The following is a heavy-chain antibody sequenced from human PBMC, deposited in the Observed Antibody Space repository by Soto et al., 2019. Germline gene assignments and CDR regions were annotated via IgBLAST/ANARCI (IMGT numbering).Heavy chain of an antibody. V-gene: IGHV4-38-2*01. CDR1: GDSMISSN. CDR3: ARAHVMLVAGSTFDC. D-gene: IGHD6-19*01. J-gene: IGHJ4*01. Sequence: PSETLSLTCVVSGDSMISSNWEWIRQSPGKGPEWIASIYHGGTTYYNPSLKSRITISGDTSNNQFSLKLTTMTAADTAVFYCARAHVMLVAGSTFDCWGHGALVTVS. CDR2: IYHGGTT.